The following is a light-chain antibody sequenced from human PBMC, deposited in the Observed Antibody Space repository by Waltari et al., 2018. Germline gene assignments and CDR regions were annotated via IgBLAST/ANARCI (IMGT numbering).Light chain of an antibody. CDR1: QSVSRT. CDR2: GAS. CDR3: QHYVRLPAT. J-gene: IGKJ1*01. V-gene: IGKV3-20*01. Sequence: EIVLTQSPGPLSLSTGERATLSCRASQSVSRTLAWYQQKPGQDPKLLIYGASIRATGIPDRFTGSGSGTDFSLTISSLEPEDFAIYFCQHYVRLPATFGQGTKVEIK.